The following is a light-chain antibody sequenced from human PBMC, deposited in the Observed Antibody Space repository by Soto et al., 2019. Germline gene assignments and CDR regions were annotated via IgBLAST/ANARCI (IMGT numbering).Light chain of an antibody. V-gene: IGKV1-9*01. CDR1: QGFSNS. J-gene: IGKJ2*02. Sequence: DIQLTQSPSFLSASVGDRVTITCRAGQGFSNSLAWYQQKPGKAPKLLIYAASTLQSWVPSRFSGSGSGTEFTLTISSLQPEDFATYYCQQPDSYPCTFGQGTKLEIK. CDR2: AAS. CDR3: QQPDSYPCT.